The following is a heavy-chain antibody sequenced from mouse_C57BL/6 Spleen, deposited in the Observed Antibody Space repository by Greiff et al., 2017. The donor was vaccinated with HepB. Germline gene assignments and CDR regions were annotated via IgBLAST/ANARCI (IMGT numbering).Heavy chain of an antibody. V-gene: IGHV1-42*01. J-gene: IGHJ2*01. D-gene: IGHD4-1*01. Sequence: VQLKESGPELVKPGASVKISCKASGYSFTGYYMNWVKQSPEKSLEWIGEINPSTGGTTYNQKFKAKATLTVDKSSSTAYMQLKSLTSEDSAVYYCARWGGTSFDYWGQGTTLTVSS. CDR3: ARWGGTSFDY. CDR2: INPSTGGT. CDR1: GYSFTGYY.